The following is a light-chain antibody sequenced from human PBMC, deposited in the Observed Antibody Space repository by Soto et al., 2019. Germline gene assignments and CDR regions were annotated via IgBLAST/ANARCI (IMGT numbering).Light chain of an antibody. CDR1: QSVSRSY. V-gene: IGKV3-20*01. CDR3: QQYGSSPLT. CDR2: GAS. J-gene: IGKJ4*01. Sequence: EIVLTQSPGTLSWSPGERATLSCRASQSVSRSYLAWYQQKPGQAPRLLIYGASSRATGIPDRFSGSGSGTDFTLTISRLEPEDFAVYYCQQYGSSPLTFGGGTKVEIK.